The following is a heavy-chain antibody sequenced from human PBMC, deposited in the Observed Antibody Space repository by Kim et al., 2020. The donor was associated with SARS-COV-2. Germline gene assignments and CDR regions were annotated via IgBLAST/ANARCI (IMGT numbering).Heavy chain of an antibody. CDR2: ISAYNGNT. J-gene: IGHJ6*02. Sequence: ASVKVSCKASGYTFTSYGISWVRQAPGQGLEWMGWISAYNGNTNYAQKLQGRVTITTDTSTSTAYMELRSLRSDDTAVYYCARGAGWVTPRSYYYGMDVWGQGTTVTVSS. D-gene: IGHD2-15*01. CDR3: ARGAGWVTPRSYYYGMDV. CDR1: GYTFTSYG. V-gene: IGHV1-18*04.